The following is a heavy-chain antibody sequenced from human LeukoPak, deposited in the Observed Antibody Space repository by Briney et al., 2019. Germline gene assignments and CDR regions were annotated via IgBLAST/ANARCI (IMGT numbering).Heavy chain of an antibody. CDR1: GFTFSSSAM. Sequence: PGGSLRLSCAASGFTFSSSAMSWVRQAPGKGLEWIGSIYYSGSTYYNPSLKSRVTISVDTSKNQFSLKLISVTAADTAVYYCARVKGVVTAILDYWGQGTLVTVSS. D-gene: IGHD2-21*02. V-gene: IGHV4-38-2*01. CDR3: ARVKGVVTAILDY. CDR2: IYYSGST. J-gene: IGHJ4*02.